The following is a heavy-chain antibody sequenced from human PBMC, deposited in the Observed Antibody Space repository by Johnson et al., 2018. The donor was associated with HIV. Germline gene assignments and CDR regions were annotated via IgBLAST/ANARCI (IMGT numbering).Heavy chain of an antibody. V-gene: IGHV3-30*04. CDR3: ARDRSRQLLLTSDAFDI. D-gene: IGHD2-15*01. CDR2: ISYDGSNK. J-gene: IGHJ3*02. Sequence: QVQLVESGGNVVQPGRSQRLSCAASGFTFSDYSMHWVRQAPGKGLEWVAVISYDGSNKYYADSVKGRFTISRDNSKNTLYLQMNSLRAEDTAVYYCARDRSRQLLLTSDAFDIWGQGTMVTVSS. CDR1: GFTFSDYS.